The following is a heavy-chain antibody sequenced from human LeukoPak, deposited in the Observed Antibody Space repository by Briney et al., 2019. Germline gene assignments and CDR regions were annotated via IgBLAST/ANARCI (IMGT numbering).Heavy chain of an antibody. CDR2: INWNGGST. D-gene: IGHD3-10*01. CDR1: GFTFDDYG. CDR3: ARETSVGRSGSYYFDY. V-gene: IGHV3-20*04. J-gene: IGHJ4*02. Sequence: GGSLRLSCAASGFTFDDYGMSWVRQAPGKGLEWVSGINWNGGSTGYADSVKGRFTISRGNAKNSLYLQMNSLRAEDTALYYCARETSVGRSGSYYFDYWGQGTLVTVSS.